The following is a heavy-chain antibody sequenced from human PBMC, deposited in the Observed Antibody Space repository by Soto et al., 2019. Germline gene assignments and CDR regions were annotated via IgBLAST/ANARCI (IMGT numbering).Heavy chain of an antibody. J-gene: IGHJ3*01. Sequence: QVQLQESGPGLVKPSETLSLTCTVSGASISRYYWTWIRQFPGKGLEWIGYIYYSGSTNYNPSLKRRITFVSDTSKHQSSLRLSSVAAAATAIYYSARPQKKVRGVMDAYDVWGQGTMVIVS. CDR2: IYYSGST. CDR1: GASISRYY. D-gene: IGHD3-10*01. CDR3: ARPQKKVRGVMDAYDV. V-gene: IGHV4-59*08.